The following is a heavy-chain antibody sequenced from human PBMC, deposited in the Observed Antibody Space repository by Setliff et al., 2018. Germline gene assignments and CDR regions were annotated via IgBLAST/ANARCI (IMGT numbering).Heavy chain of an antibody. V-gene: IGHV3-48*03. CDR2: THTAGITI. D-gene: IGHD2-15*01. CDR3: ARRLPYFGMDV. Sequence: GSLRLSCEASGFTFRTYEMIWVRQAPGKGLERVSKTHTAGITIYSDSVRGRFTISRDSAKNSLHLQKTSLSAEDTAVYYCARRLPYFGMDVWGQGTTVTVSS. J-gene: IGHJ6*02. CDR1: GFTFRTYE.